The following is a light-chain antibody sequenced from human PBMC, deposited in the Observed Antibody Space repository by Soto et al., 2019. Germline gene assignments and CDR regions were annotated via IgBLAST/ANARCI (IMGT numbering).Light chain of an antibody. J-gene: IGKJ3*01. CDR3: QPYGDLPFT. V-gene: IGKV1-33*01. CDR1: QGINND. Sequence: DIQMTQSPSSLSASVGDRVTITCQASQGINNDLNWCQHKLGKAPKLLIYDASNLETGVPSRFSGSESGTEFTFTISSLQPEDIGTYYCQPYGDLPFTFGPGTKVAMK. CDR2: DAS.